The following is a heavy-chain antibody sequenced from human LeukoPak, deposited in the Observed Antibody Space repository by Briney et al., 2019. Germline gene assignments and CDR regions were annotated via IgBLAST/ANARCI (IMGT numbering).Heavy chain of an antibody. CDR1: GYTFSGYY. CDR2: INPNSGGT. D-gene: IGHD3-22*01. Sequence: ASVKVSCKASGYTFSGYYMHWVRQAPGQGIEWMGWINPNSGGTKYVEKFQGRATMTRDTSITTVYMELSRLRSDDTAVYYCARDYYDTSGNGAYDIWGQGTMVTVSS. J-gene: IGHJ3*02. V-gene: IGHV1-2*02. CDR3: ARDYYDTSGNGAYDI.